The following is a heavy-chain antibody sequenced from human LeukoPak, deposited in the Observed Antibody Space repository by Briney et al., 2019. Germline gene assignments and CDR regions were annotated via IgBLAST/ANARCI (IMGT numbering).Heavy chain of an antibody. D-gene: IGHD6-13*01. CDR2: INPSGGST. V-gene: IGHV1-46*01. Sequence: ASVKVSCKASGYTFTSYYMHWVRQAPGQGLEWMGIINPSGGSTSYAQKFQGRVTMTRNTSISTAYMELSSLRSEDTAVYYCARGSSSSWYPHYYYYYGMDVWGQGTTVTVSS. CDR1: GYTFTSYY. J-gene: IGHJ6*02. CDR3: ARGSSSSWYPHYYYYYGMDV.